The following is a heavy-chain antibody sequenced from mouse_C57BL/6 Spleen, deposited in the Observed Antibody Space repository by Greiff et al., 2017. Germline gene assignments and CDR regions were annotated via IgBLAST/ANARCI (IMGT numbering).Heavy chain of an antibody. Sequence: EVKLMESGGDLVKPGGSLKLSCAASGFTFSSYGMSWVRQTPDKRLEWVATISSVGSYTYYPDSVKGRFTIFRDNAKNTLYLQMSSVKSEDTAMYYCTRDLTGSWFAYWGQGTLVTVSA. V-gene: IGHV5-6*01. CDR2: ISSVGSYT. D-gene: IGHD4-1*01. CDR3: TRDLTGSWFAY. CDR1: GFTFSSYG. J-gene: IGHJ3*01.